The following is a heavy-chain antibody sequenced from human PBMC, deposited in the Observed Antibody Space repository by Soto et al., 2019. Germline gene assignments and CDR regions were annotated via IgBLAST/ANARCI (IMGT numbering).Heavy chain of an antibody. D-gene: IGHD3-10*01. Sequence: PSETLSLTCAVSGGSISSGGYSWSWIRQPPGKGLEWIGYIYHSGSTYYNPSLKSRVTISVDRSKNQFSLKLSSVTAADTAVYYCARVGLLWFGPDWFDPWGQGTLVTVSS. CDR2: IYHSGST. J-gene: IGHJ5*02. V-gene: IGHV4-30-2*01. CDR1: GGSISSGGYS. CDR3: ARVGLLWFGPDWFDP.